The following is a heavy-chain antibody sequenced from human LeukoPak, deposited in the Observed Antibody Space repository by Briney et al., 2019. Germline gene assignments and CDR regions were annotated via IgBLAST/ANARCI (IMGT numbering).Heavy chain of an antibody. Sequence: SETLSLTCTVSGGSISSYYWSWIRQPAGKGLEWIGRIYISGSTNYNPSLKSRVTMSADTSKNQFSLNLSSVTAADTAVYYCAKEKYYYDSSGYDYAPFDYWGQGTLVTVSS. D-gene: IGHD3-22*01. J-gene: IGHJ4*02. CDR2: IYISGST. CDR3: AKEKYYYDSSGYDYAPFDY. CDR1: GGSISSYY. V-gene: IGHV4-4*07.